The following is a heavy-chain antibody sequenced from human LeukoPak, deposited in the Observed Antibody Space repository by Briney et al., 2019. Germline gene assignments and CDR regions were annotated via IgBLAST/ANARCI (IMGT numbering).Heavy chain of an antibody. V-gene: IGHV1-69*13. CDR3: AREDGGLDY. CDR1: GYTFTGYY. D-gene: IGHD4-23*01. Sequence: SVKVSCKASGYTFTGYYIHWVRQAPGQGLEWMGGIIPIFGSANYAQKFQGRVTITADESTSTVYMDLTSLRSEDTAVYYCAREDGGLDYWGQGTLVTVSS. CDR2: IIPIFGSA. J-gene: IGHJ4*02.